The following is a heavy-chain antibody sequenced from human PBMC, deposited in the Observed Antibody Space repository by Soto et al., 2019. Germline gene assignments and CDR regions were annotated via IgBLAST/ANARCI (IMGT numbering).Heavy chain of an antibody. CDR2: IDPNDYYT. CDR3: ARQAMTSAYWYFDL. CDR1: GCTFTSYW. Sequence: VESLKIPCHSSGCTFTSYWITWVRQLPGKGLEWVGRIDPNDYYTNYSPYFQAHVTISSDRSTNTAYLHCSNLKASDTATYYCARQAMTSAYWYFDLWGRGTLVTVSS. J-gene: IGHJ2*01. D-gene: IGHD2-15*01. V-gene: IGHV5-10-1*01.